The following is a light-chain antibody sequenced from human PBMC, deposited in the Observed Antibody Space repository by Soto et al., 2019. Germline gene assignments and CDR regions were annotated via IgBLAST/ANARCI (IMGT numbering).Light chain of an antibody. CDR3: QQRSNWPPLT. J-gene: IGKJ3*01. Sequence: EIVLTQSPATLSLSPGERATLSCRASQSVSSYLAWYQQKPGQAPRLLIYDASNRATGIPARFSGSGSGTDFTLTISSLDPEDFAVYYCQQRSNWPPLTFGPGTKVDIK. CDR1: QSVSSY. CDR2: DAS. V-gene: IGKV3-11*01.